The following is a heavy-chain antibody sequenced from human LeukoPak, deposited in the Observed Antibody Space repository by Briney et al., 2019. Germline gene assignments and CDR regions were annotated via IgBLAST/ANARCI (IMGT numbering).Heavy chain of an antibody. CDR2: ISWNSGSI. J-gene: IGHJ6*03. Sequence: GGSLRLSCAASGFIFDDYAMHWVRQAPGKGLEWVSGISWNSGSIGYADSVKGRFTISRDNAKNSLYLQMNSLRAEDTALYYCAKDSGCTNGVCYSNYYYMDVWGKGTTVTVPS. D-gene: IGHD2-8*01. V-gene: IGHV3-9*01. CDR1: GFIFDDYA. CDR3: AKDSGCTNGVCYSNYYYMDV.